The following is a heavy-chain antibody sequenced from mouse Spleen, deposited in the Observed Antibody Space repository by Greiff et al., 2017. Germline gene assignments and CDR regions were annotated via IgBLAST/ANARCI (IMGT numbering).Heavy chain of an antibody. CDR2: IDPSDSYT. CDR3: ERVHYITAQSTYYFAY. D-gene: IGHD1-1*01. CDR1: GYTFTSYW. J-gene: IGHJ2*01. V-gene: IGHV1-69*02. Sequence: VQLQQPGAELVKPGASVKLSCKASGYTFTSYWMHWVKQRPGQGLEWIGEIDPSDSYTNYNQKFKGKATLTVDKSSSTAYMQLSSLTSEDSAVYYCERVHYITAQSTYYFAYWGQGTTLTVSA.